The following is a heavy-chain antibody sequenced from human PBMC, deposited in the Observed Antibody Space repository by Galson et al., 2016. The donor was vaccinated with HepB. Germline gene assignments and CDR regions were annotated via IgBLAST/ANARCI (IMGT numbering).Heavy chain of an antibody. Sequence: SLRLSCAASGFTVSSDWMHWVRQAPGKGLVWVSRINSNGSSTSYAHSEKRRFTNSRDNDKNTRYLQMNSLRAEDKAVYYCARGSSSWYLYYYYSMGVWGQGPTVTVSS. CDR1: GFTVSSDW. CDR2: INSNGSST. V-gene: IGHV3-74*01. CDR3: ARGSSSWYLYYYYSMGV. D-gene: IGHD6-13*01. J-gene: IGHJ6*02.